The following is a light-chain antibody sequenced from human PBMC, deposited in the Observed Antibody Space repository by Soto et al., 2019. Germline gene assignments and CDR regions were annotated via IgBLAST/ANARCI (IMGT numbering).Light chain of an antibody. Sequence: QSALTQPASVSGSPGQSITISCTGTSSDVGGYNYVSWYQHHPGKAPKLMIYEVSNRPSGVSNRFSGSKSGNTASLTISGLQAEDVADYYCSSYTSSSTLDVFGTGTKLTVL. CDR3: SSYTSSSTLDV. V-gene: IGLV2-14*01. J-gene: IGLJ1*01. CDR1: SSDVGGYNY. CDR2: EVS.